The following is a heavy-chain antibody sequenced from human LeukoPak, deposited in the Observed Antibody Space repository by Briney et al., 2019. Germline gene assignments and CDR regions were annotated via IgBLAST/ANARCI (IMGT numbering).Heavy chain of an antibody. CDR1: GGSFSGYY. J-gene: IGHJ4*02. V-gene: IGHV4-34*01. D-gene: IGHD4-11*01. Sequence: SETLSLTCAVYGGSFSGYYWSWIRQPPGKGLEWSGEINHSGSTNYNPSLKSRVTISVDKSKNQFTLKLSSVTAADTAVYYCARRTTVTIPFGYWGQGTLVTVSS. CDR2: INHSGST. CDR3: ARRTTVTIPFGY.